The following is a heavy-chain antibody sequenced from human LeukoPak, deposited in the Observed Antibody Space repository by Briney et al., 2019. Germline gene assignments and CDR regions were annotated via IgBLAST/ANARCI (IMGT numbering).Heavy chain of an antibody. CDR2: INPSGGST. D-gene: IGHD1-14*01. CDR1: GYTSTSYY. J-gene: IGHJ4*02. Sequence: ASVTVSCTASGYTSTSYYMHWVRQAPGQGLEWMGIINPSGGSTSYAQKFQGRVTMTRDTSTSTVYMELSSLRSEDTAVYYCARDSYRFTSFDYWGQGTLVTVSS. V-gene: IGHV1-46*01. CDR3: ARDSYRFTSFDY.